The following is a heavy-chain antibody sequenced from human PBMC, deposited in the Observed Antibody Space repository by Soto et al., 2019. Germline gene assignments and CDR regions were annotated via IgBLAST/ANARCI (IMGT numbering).Heavy chain of an antibody. V-gene: IGHV4-39*01. Sequence: ALETLSLTCSVSGDSISNSRFYWAWIRQPPGEGLEWIGSIYHTGNAYYNPSLKSRVTIFVDTSKNQFSLKLTSVTAADTALYYCARDYFDSSDYTTNWFDPWGQGTLVTVSS. CDR1: GDSISNSRFY. CDR2: IYHTGNA. J-gene: IGHJ5*02. D-gene: IGHD3-22*01. CDR3: ARDYFDSSDYTTNWFDP.